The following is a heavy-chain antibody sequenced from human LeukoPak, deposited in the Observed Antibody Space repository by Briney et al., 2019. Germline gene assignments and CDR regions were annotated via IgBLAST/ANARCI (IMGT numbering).Heavy chain of an antibody. D-gene: IGHD6-13*01. CDR3: ARQAAAEYYGMDV. Sequence: GESLKISCKGSGYSFTSYWIGWVRQMPGKGLEWMGIIYPGDSDTRYSPSFQGQVTISADKSISTAYLQWSSLKASDTAMYYCARQAAAEYYGMDVWGQGTTVTVSS. CDR1: GYSFTSYW. CDR2: IYPGDSDT. V-gene: IGHV5-51*01. J-gene: IGHJ6*02.